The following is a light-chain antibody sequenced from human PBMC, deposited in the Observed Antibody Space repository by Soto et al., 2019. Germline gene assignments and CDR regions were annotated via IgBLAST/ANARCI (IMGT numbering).Light chain of an antibody. Sequence: DIQMTQSPSSLSASVGDRVTITCRASQSIDSYLNWYQQKPGKAPKVLIYAASSLQSGVPSRFSGSGSGTDFTPTISSLQPEDFATYYCQQSYSAPRTFGQGTKVEIK. J-gene: IGKJ1*01. CDR3: QQSYSAPRT. CDR2: AAS. V-gene: IGKV1-39*01. CDR1: QSIDSY.